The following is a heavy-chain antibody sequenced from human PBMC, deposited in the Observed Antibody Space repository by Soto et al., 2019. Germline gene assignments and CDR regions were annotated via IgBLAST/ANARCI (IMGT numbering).Heavy chain of an antibody. CDR2: IYYSGST. CDR1: GGSISSYY. CDR3: ARMYSSSWSKREDYYYYYGMDV. D-gene: IGHD6-13*01. V-gene: IGHV4-59*01. J-gene: IGHJ6*02. Sequence: SETLSLTCTVSGGSISSYYWSWIRQPPVNGLERIGYIYYSGSTNYNPSLKSRVTISVDTSKNQFSLKLSSVTAADTAVYYCARMYSSSWSKREDYYYYYGMDVWGQGTTVTV.